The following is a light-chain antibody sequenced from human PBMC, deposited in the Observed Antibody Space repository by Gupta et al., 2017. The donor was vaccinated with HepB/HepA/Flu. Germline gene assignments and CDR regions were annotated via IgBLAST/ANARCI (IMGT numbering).Light chain of an antibody. J-gene: IGLJ1*01. CDR2: DVS. CDR1: SSDVGGYNL. CDR3: SSYTSNSTLA. V-gene: IGLV2-14*03. Sequence: QSALTQPASVSGSPGQSITISCTGTSSDVGGYNLVSWYQQHLGKAPKLMIYDVSNRPSGVSNRFSGSKSGNTASLTISGLQAEDEADYYCSSYTSNSTLAVGPGTKVTGL.